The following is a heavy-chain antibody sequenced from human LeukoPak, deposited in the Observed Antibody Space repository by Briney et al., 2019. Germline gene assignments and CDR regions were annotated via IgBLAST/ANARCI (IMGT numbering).Heavy chain of an antibody. CDR1: GYSFTGYY. CDR2: INPNSGGT. V-gene: IGHV1-2*02. D-gene: IGHD6-6*01. J-gene: IGHJ3*02. Sequence: ASVKVSCKASGYSFTGYYMHWVRQAPGQGLEWMGWINPNSGGTNYAQNFQGRVTMTRDTSISTAYMELSRLRSDDTALYYCARVWQYSRSSGAFDIWGQGTMVTVSS. CDR3: ARVWQYSRSSGAFDI.